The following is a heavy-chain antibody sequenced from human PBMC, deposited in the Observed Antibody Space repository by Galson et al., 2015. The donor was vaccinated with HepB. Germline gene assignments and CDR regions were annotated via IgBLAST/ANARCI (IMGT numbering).Heavy chain of an antibody. V-gene: IGHV3-21*01. J-gene: IGHJ3*02. CDR3: AAPGSTNAFDI. D-gene: IGHD1/OR15-1a*01. Sequence: SLRLSCAASGFTFSSYSMNWVRQAPGKGLEWVSSISSSSYIYYADSVKGRFTISRDNAKNSLYLQMNSLRAEDTAVYYCAAPGSTNAFDIWGQGTMVTVSS. CDR1: GFTFSSYS. CDR2: ISSSSYI.